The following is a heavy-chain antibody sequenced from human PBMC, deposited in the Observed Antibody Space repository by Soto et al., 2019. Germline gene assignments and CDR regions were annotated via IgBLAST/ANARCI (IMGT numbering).Heavy chain of an antibody. CDR1: GFTFSSYS. CDR3: AALSSGWYKGGKFDY. V-gene: IGHV3-21*01. D-gene: IGHD6-19*01. CDR2: ISSSSSYI. J-gene: IGHJ4*02. Sequence: GGSLRLSCAASGFTFSSYSMNWVRQAPGKGLEWVSSISSSSSYIYYADSVKGRFTTSRDNAKNSLYLQMNSLRAEDTAVYYCAALSSGWYKGGKFDYWGQGTLVTVSS.